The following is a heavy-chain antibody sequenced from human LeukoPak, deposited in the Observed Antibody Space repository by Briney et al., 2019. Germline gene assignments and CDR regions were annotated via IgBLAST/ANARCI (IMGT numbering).Heavy chain of an antibody. J-gene: IGHJ5*02. V-gene: IGHV1-69*04. D-gene: IGHD2-21*02. CDR3: ARSFVVVTAIRGMSWFDP. CDR2: IIPILGIA. Sequence: GASVKVSCKASGGTFSSYAISWVRQAPGQGLEWIGRIIPILGIANYAQKFQGRVTITADKSTSTAYMELSSLRSEDTAVYYCARSFVVVTAIRGMSWFDPWGQGTLVTVSS. CDR1: GGTFSSYA.